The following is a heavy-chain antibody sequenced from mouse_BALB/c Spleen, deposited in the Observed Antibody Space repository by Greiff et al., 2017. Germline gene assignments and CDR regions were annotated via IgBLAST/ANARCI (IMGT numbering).Heavy chain of an antibody. D-gene: IGHD1-1*01. Sequence: QVQLQQSGAELVRPGVSVKISCKGSGYTFTDYAMHWVKQSHAKSLEWIGVISTYYGDASYNQKFKGKATMTVDKSSSTAYMELARLTSEDSAIYYCARSSGSTSWFAYWGQGTLVTVSA. CDR3: ARSSGSTSWFAY. CDR2: ISTYYGDA. J-gene: IGHJ3*01. CDR1: GYTFTDYA. V-gene: IGHV1S137*01.